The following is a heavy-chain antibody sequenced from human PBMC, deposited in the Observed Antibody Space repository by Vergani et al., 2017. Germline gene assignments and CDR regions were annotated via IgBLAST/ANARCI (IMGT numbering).Heavy chain of an antibody. CDR2: ISWNSNSI. CDR1: GFTSAGYA. D-gene: IGHD6-6*01. J-gene: IGHJ5*02. Sequence: EVQLEESGGGFVLPGRSLRLSCVASGFTSAGYAMHWVRQAPGKGLEWVSGISWNSNSIGYAGSVKGRFTISRDNAKNSLYLQMNSLRAEDTALYYCAKDLGTSSGGGWFDPWGQGTLVTVSS. CDR3: AKDLGTSSGGGWFDP. V-gene: IGHV3-9*02.